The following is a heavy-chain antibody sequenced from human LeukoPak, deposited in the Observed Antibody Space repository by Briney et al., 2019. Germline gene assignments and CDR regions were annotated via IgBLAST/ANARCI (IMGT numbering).Heavy chain of an antibody. CDR1: GFTFSSYA. Sequence: PGGSLRLSCAASGFTFSSYAMTWVRQAPGKGLEWVSAISGSGGSTYYADSVKGRFTISRDNSKNTLYLQMNSLRAEDTAVYYCAKGGLQTYYYYYYMDVWGKGTTVTVSS. D-gene: IGHD4-11*01. V-gene: IGHV3-23*01. CDR3: AKGGLQTYYYYYYMDV. CDR2: ISGSGGST. J-gene: IGHJ6*03.